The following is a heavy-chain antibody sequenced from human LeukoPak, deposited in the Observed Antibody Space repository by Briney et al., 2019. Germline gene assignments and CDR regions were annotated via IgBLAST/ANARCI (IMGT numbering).Heavy chain of an antibody. J-gene: IGHJ3*02. V-gene: IGHV1-2*02. CDR1: GYTFTGYY. Sequence: ASVKVSCKASGYTFTGYYMHWVRQAPGQGLEWMGWINANSGGTNYAQKFQGRVTMTRDTSISTAYMELSRLRSDDTAVYYCASELRYFDWYAFDIWGQGTMVTVPS. CDR2: INANSGGT. D-gene: IGHD3-9*01. CDR3: ASELRYFDWYAFDI.